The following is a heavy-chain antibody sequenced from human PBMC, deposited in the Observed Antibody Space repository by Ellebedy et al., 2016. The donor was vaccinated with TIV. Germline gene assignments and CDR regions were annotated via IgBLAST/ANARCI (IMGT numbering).Heavy chain of an antibody. J-gene: IGHJ4*02. D-gene: IGHD3-10*01. CDR3: AKGRGGGSDASAPRYYFDS. V-gene: IGHV3-23*01. CDR2: ISHTGTRT. CDR1: GFTFNNYA. Sequence: GESLKISCAASGFTFNNYAMSWVRQAPGKGLEWVSTISHTGTRTYYTNSVKGRFIISRDISKRALYLQMNSLRAEDTAVYSCAKGRGGGSDASAPRYYFDSWGLGTLVTVSS.